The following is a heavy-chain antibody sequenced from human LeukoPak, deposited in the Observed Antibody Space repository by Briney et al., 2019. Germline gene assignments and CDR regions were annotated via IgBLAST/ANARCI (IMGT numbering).Heavy chain of an antibody. V-gene: IGHV1-2*02. CDR1: GYTFTGYY. CDR2: INPNSGGT. D-gene: IGHD1-26*01. Sequence: ASVKVSCKASGYTFTGYYMHWVRQAPGQGLEWMGWINPNSGGTNYAQKFQGRVTVTRDTSISTAYMELSRLRSDDTAVYYCARVSAVGATTGHDYWGQGTLVTVSS. CDR3: ARVSAVGATTGHDY. J-gene: IGHJ4*02.